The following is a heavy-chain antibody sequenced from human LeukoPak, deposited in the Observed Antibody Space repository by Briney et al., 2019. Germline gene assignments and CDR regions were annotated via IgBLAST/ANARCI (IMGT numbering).Heavy chain of an antibody. J-gene: IGHJ6*04. V-gene: IGHV3-21*01. D-gene: IGHD2-21*01. Sequence: GGSLRLSCVASGFTFSNFAMNWVRQAPGKGLEWVSTISSGVGNMYYADSVKGRFTVSRDNAKNSVFLQMSSLRAEDTAVYYCARGDYPRQWGEGTTVTVSS. CDR3: ARGDYPRQ. CDR1: GFTFSNFA. CDR2: ISSGVGNM.